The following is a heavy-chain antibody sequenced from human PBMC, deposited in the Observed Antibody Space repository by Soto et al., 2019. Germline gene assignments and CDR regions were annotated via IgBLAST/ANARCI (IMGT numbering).Heavy chain of an antibody. Sequence: QVQLVESGGGVVQPGRSLKLSCAASGFTFSHYGMQWVRQAPGKGLEWVAVIFYDGSRKEYAASPKGRFTISRDNSKNTLYLQMNSLRAEDTAVYYCVREESDHEGNWFDPWGQGTLVTVSS. D-gene: IGHD2-21*02. CDR3: VREESDHEGNWFDP. CDR1: GFTFSHYG. CDR2: IFYDGSRK. J-gene: IGHJ5*02. V-gene: IGHV3-33*01.